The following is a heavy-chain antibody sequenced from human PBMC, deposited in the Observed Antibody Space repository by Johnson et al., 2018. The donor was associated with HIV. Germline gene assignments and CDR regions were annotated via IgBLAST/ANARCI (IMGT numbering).Heavy chain of an antibody. V-gene: IGHV3-66*01. CDR3: ARASLARGSKIRAFDI. CDR2: IYSGGST. D-gene: IGHD2-2*01. Sequence: EVQLVESGGGLVQPGGSLRLSCAASGFTVSSNYMSWVRQAPRKGLEWVSVIYSGGSTYYADSVKGRFSISRDNSKNTLYLQMNSLRAEDTAVFYCARASLARGSKIRAFDIWGQGTMVTVSS. CDR1: GFTVSSNY. J-gene: IGHJ3*02.